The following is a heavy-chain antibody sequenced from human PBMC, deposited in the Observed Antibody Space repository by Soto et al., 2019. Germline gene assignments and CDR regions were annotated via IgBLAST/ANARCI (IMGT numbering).Heavy chain of an antibody. CDR3: AKVPYGSGSYSLDY. CDR2: ISGSGGST. Sequence: GESLKISCAASGFTFSSYAMSWVRQAPGKGLEWVSAISGSGGSTYYADSVKGRFTISRDNSKNTLYLQMNSLRAEDTAVYYCAKVPYGSGSYSLDYWGQGTLVTVSS. V-gene: IGHV3-23*01. CDR1: GFTFSSYA. J-gene: IGHJ4*02. D-gene: IGHD3-10*01.